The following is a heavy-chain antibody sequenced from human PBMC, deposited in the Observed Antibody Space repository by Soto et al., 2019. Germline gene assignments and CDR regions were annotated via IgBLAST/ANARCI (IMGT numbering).Heavy chain of an antibody. Sequence: GESLKISCKGPGYSFTSYWIGWVRQMPGKGLEWMGIIYPGDSDTRYSPSFQGQVTISADKSISTAYLQWSSLKASDTAMYYCARYYYDSSGYYLNYYGMDVWGQGTTVTVSS. V-gene: IGHV5-51*01. D-gene: IGHD3-22*01. CDR2: IYPGDSDT. J-gene: IGHJ6*02. CDR1: GYSFTSYW. CDR3: ARYYYDSSGYYLNYYGMDV.